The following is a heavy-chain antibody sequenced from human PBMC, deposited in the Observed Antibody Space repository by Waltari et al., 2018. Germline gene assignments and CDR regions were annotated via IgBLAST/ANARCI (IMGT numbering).Heavy chain of an antibody. CDR3: AREGGRYYDVFDI. D-gene: IGHD3-10*01. CDR1: GFTFNSYV. CDR2: IAYDGRNK. V-gene: IGHV3-30*04. J-gene: IGHJ3*02. Sequence: HVQLVESGGGVVQPGRSLRLSCAASGFTFNSYVMHWVRQAPGKGLEWVAVIAYDGRNKYYAASVKGRFTISRDNSKNTLYLQMNSLRAEDTAVYYCAREGGRYYDVFDIWGQGTMVTVSS.